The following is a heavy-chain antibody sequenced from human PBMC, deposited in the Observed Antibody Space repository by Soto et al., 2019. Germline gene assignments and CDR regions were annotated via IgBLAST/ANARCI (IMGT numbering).Heavy chain of an antibody. V-gene: IGHV3-9*01. D-gene: IGHD1-20*01. CDR2: ISWNSDNK. CDR3: AKAPTYDWNPVTGMDV. Sequence: EVQLVESGGGLVQPGRSLRLSCAASGFTFGDYAMHWVRQVPGKGLEWFSGISWNSDNKGYADSVQGRFTISRDNAKKSLYLKMNSLRAEDTALNYCAKAPTYDWNPVTGMDVWGQGTTVTVS. J-gene: IGHJ6*02. CDR1: GFTFGDYA.